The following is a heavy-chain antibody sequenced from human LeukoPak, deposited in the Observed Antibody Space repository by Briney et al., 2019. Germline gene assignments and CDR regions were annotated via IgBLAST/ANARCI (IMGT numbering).Heavy chain of an antibody. D-gene: IGHD6-6*01. CDR3: ARGIYSSSEFNDY. CDR2: ISSSSSYI. CDR1: GFTFSSYS. Sequence: GGSLRLSCAASGFTFSSYSMNWVRQAPGKWLEWVSSISSSSSYIYYADSVKGRFTISRDNAKNSLYLQMNSLRAEDTAVYYCARGIYSSSEFNDYWGQGTLVTVSS. V-gene: IGHV3-21*01. J-gene: IGHJ4*02.